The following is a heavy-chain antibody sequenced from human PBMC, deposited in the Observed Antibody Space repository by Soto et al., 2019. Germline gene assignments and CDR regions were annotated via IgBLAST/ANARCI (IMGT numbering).Heavy chain of an antibody. Sequence: GASVKVSFKASGGTLSRYAHSWVRQGPGQGVEWMGGISPIFGTANYAQNFQGRGMCTADESTSTAYMELSSLRSEDTAVYYCVRDRAARLRCYYYGRGGWGQGTTVTVSS. D-gene: IGHD6-6*01. CDR2: ISPIFGTA. J-gene: IGHJ6*02. CDR3: VRDRAARLRCYYYGRGG. CDR1: GGTLSRYA. V-gene: IGHV1-69*13.